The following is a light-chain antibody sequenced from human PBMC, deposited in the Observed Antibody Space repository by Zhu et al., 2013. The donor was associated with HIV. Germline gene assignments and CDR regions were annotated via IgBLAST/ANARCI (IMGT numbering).Light chain of an antibody. CDR3: SSYRNSTTPVV. J-gene: IGLJ2*01. Sequence: QSALTQPASVSGSPGQSITISCTGTRNDIGGYNFVSWYQQHPGKAPNLIIYDVGNRPSGVSNRFSGSKSGNVASLTISGLQAEGEADYYCSSYRNSTTPVVFGGGTKLTVL. CDR2: DVG. V-gene: IGLV2-14*03. CDR1: RNDIGGYNF.